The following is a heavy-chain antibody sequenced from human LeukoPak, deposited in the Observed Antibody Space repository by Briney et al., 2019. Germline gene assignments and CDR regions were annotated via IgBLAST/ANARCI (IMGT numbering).Heavy chain of an antibody. CDR2: INSDGSST. Sequence: GGSLRLSCAASGFTFSSYWMHWVRHAPGKGLVWVSRINSDGSSTSYADSVKGRFTISRDNAKNTLYLQMNSLRAEDTAVYYCARVRGTTVTTLLSWGQGTLVTVSS. J-gene: IGHJ5*02. CDR1: GFTFSSYW. D-gene: IGHD4-17*01. CDR3: ARVRGTTVTTLLS. V-gene: IGHV3-74*01.